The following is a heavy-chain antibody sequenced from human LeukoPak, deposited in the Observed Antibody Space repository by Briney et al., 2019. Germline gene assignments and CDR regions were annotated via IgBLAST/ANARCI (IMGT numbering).Heavy chain of an antibody. V-gene: IGHV3-48*03. J-gene: IGHJ4*02. D-gene: IGHD3-9*01. Sequence: GGSLRLSCAASGFTSSSYEMNWVRRAPGKGLEWVSYISSRGSTIYYADSVKGRFTISRDNAKNSLYLQMNSLRAEDTAVYYCAGTGYDIIFDYWGQGTLVTVSS. CDR1: GFTSSSYE. CDR2: ISSRGSTI. CDR3: AGTGYDIIFDY.